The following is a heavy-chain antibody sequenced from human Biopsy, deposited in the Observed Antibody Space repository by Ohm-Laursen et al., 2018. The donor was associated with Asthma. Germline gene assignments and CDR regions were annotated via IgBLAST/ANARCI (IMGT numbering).Heavy chain of an antibody. CDR2: INSVFGTT. CDR1: GYTVTRYA. V-gene: IGHV1-69*13. J-gene: IGHJ4*02. CDR3: ARKAGSCISRTCYSLDF. D-gene: IGHD2-2*01. Sequence: VASVKVSCKASGYTVTRYALNWVRQAPGQGLEWMGGINSVFGTTTYPQKFQDRVTITADDSTSTVYMELSSLRSEDTAVYYCARKAGSCISRTCYSLDFWGQGTLVTVSS.